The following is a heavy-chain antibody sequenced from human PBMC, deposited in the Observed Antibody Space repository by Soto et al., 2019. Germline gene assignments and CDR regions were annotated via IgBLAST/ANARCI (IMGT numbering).Heavy chain of an antibody. D-gene: IGHD6-13*01. CDR3: ARDRLSRSSSWYRE. CDR1: GFTFSSYW. V-gene: IGHV3-7*05. CDR2: IKQDGSEK. Sequence: GGSLRLSCAASGFTFSSYWMSWVRQAPGKGLEWVANIKQDGSEKYYVDSVKGRFTISRDNAKNSLYLQMNSLRAEDTAVYYCARDRLSRSSSWYREWGQGTLVTVSS. J-gene: IGHJ4*02.